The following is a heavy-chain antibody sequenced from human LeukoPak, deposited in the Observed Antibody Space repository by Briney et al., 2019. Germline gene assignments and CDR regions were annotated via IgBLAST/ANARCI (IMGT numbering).Heavy chain of an antibody. Sequence: SVKLSCKAAGYTFNSEYIHWVRQAPGHGLEWMGIVNPSGGSTRFAQKFQGRVSMATDVSTRTVYMELSSLRSEDTALYYCARAPNYYDSNGYYSYYMDAWGKGTTVTVS. CDR2: VNPSGGST. CDR1: GYTFNSEY. CDR3: ARAPNYYDSNGYYSYYMDA. J-gene: IGHJ6*03. V-gene: IGHV1-46*02. D-gene: IGHD3-22*01.